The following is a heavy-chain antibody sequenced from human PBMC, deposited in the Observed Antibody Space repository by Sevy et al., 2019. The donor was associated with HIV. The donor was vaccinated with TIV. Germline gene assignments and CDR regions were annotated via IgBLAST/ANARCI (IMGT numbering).Heavy chain of an antibody. Sequence: GGSLRLSCAASGFTFSSYAMSWVRQAPGKGLEWVSGISSGGGAGTYYADSVKGRFTISRDNSKNTLYLQMDSLRAEDTALYYGGRPTESTVISYWFDPWGQGTLVTVSS. CDR2: ISSGGGAGT. J-gene: IGHJ5*02. D-gene: IGHD1-1*01. CDR1: GFTFSSYA. CDR3: GRPTESTVISYWFDP. V-gene: IGHV3-23*01.